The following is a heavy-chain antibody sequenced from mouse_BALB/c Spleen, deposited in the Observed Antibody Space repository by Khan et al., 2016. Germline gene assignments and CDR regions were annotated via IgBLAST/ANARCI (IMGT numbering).Heavy chain of an antibody. J-gene: IGHJ3*01. CDR3: ARDDGNAFVAY. Sequence: EVELVESGGGLVKPGGSLKLSCAASGFTFSDYYMYWVRQTPEKRLEWVATISDGGSYTYYPDSVKGRFTISRDNAKNNLYLQMSSLKSEATAMSYCARDDGNAFVAYWGQGTLVTVSA. V-gene: IGHV5-4*02. D-gene: IGHD2-1*01. CDR1: GFTFSDYY. CDR2: ISDGGSYT.